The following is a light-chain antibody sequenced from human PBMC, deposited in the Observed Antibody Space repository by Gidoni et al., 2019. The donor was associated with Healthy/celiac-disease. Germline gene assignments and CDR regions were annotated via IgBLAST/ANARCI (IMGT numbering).Light chain of an antibody. V-gene: IGKV3-11*01. J-gene: IGKJ4*01. Sequence: ETVLIQSPATLSLSPGERATLSCRASQSVSRYLAWYKQKPGQAPRLLDYDASSRATGIPARFSGSGSGTDFTLTISSLEPEDFAVYYCQQRSNWLTFGGGTKVEIK. CDR1: QSVSRY. CDR3: QQRSNWLT. CDR2: DAS.